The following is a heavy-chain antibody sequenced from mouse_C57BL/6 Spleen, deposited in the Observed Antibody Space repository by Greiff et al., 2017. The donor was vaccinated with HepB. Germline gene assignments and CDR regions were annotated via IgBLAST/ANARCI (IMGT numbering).Heavy chain of an antibody. CDR2: IDPETGGT. J-gene: IGHJ4*01. CDR1: GYTFTDYE. Sequence: VKLMESGAELVRPGASVTLSCKASGYTFTDYEMHWVKQTPVHGLEWIGAIDPETGGTAYNQKFKGKAILTADKSSSTAYMELRSLTSEDSAVYYCTREGAGTWGYAMDYWGQGTSVTVSS. V-gene: IGHV1-15*01. D-gene: IGHD4-1*01. CDR3: TREGAGTWGYAMDY.